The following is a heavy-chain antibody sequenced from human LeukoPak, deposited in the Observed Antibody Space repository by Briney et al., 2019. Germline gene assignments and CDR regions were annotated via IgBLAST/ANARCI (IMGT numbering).Heavy chain of an antibody. D-gene: IGHD6-13*01. V-gene: IGHV3-23*01. CDR3: AKKGIAAADSIDF. Sequence: GGSLRLSCAASGFTFSNYAMTWVRQAPGKGLEWVSSITSSGANRYYADSVKGRFTISRDNSKNTLYLQMSSLRAEDTAVYYCAKKGIAAADSIDFWGQGTLVTVSS. CDR2: ITSSGANR. CDR1: GFTFSNYA. J-gene: IGHJ4*02.